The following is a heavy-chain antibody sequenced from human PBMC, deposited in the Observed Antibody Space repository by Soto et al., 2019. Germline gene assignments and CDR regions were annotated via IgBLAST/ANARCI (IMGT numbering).Heavy chain of an antibody. Sequence: GGSLRLSCAASGFTFSSYGMHWVRQAPGKGLEWVAVIWYDGSNKYYADSVKGRFTISRDNSKSTLYLQMNSLRAEDTAVYYCARNPILYSPRYNWFDPWGQGTLVTSPQ. CDR3: ARNPILYSPRYNWFDP. CDR2: IWYDGSNK. V-gene: IGHV3-33*08. J-gene: IGHJ5*02. CDR1: GFTFSSYG. D-gene: IGHD2-8*01.